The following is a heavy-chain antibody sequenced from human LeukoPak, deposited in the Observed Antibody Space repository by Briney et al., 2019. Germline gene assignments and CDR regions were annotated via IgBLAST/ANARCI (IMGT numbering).Heavy chain of an antibody. D-gene: IGHD2-21*02. CDR3: ARDIVVVTAGYYYYYGMDV. J-gene: IGHJ6*02. Sequence: SETLSLTCTVSGGSISSSNSYWGWIGQPPGKGLEWIGNIYYRGSTYYNPSLKSRVTISIDTSKNQFSLKLSSVTAADTAVYYCARDIVVVTAGYYYYYGMDVWGQGTTVTVSS. CDR2: IYYRGST. CDR1: GGSISSSNSY. V-gene: IGHV4-39*07.